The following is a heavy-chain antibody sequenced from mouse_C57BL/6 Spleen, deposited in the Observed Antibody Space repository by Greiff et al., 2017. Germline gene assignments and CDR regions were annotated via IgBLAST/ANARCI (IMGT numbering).Heavy chain of an antibody. CDR3: ARELTTVVATDWYFDV. V-gene: IGHV5-16*01. J-gene: IGHJ1*03. Sequence: EVQVVESEGGLVQPGSSMKLSCTASGFTFSDYYMAWVRQVPEKGLEWVANINYDGSSTYYLDSLKSRFIISRDNAKNILYLQMSSLKSEDTATYYCARELTTVVATDWYFDVWGTGTTVTVSS. CDR2: INYDGSST. D-gene: IGHD1-1*01. CDR1: GFTFSDYY.